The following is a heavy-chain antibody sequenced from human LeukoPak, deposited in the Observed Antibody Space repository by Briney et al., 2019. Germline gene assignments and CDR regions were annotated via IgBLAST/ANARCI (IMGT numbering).Heavy chain of an antibody. CDR3: ARDHRLQLDY. V-gene: IGHV4-61*02. D-gene: IGHD4-11*01. CDR2: IYTSGST. CDR1: GGSISSGSYY. J-gene: IGHJ4*02. Sequence: SETLSLTCTVSGGSISSGSYYWRWLRQPAGKGLEWIGRIYTSGSTNYNPSLKSRVTISVDTSKNQFSLKLSSVTAVDTAVYYCARDHRLQLDYWGQGTLVTVSS.